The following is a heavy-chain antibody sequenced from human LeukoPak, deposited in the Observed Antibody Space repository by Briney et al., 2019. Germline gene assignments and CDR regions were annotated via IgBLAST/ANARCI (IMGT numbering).Heavy chain of an antibody. V-gene: IGHV4-39*01. J-gene: IGHJ4*02. Sequence: SETLSLTCTVTGGSLSGRTYYWGWIGQPPGKGLEWLGSLYYGGSTYNNPSLMSRITISVDTSKNQFSLKLNSVTAADMAVYYCARGSAIRLVTATRNYFDYWGQGTLVTVSS. CDR1: GGSLSGRTYY. CDR3: ARGSAIRLVTATRNYFDY. CDR2: LYYGGST. D-gene: IGHD2-21*02.